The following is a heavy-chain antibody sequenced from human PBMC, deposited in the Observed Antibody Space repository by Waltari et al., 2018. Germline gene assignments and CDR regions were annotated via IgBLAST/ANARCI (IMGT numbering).Heavy chain of an antibody. CDR1: GFTFSSYW. V-gene: IGHV3-74*01. D-gene: IGHD1-1*01. Sequence: EVQLVESGGGLVQPGGSLRLSCAASGFTFSSYWMHWVRQAPGKGLGVVPRSNSDGSITSYADSVKGRFTISRDNAKNTLYLQMNSLRAEDTAVYYCARLDPYYFDYWGQGTLVTVSS. J-gene: IGHJ4*02. CDR2: SNSDGSIT. CDR3: ARLDPYYFDY.